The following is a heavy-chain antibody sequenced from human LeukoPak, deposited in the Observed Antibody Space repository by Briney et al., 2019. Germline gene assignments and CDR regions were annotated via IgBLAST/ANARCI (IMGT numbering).Heavy chain of an antibody. Sequence: GGSLRLSCAASGFTFSNYWMTWVRQAPGKGLEWVANINRDGSERYYVDSVKGRFTVSRDDAKSSLYLQMNSLRAEDTAVYYCARRNAMDVWGQGTTVIVFS. CDR2: INRDGSER. J-gene: IGHJ6*02. V-gene: IGHV3-7*03. CDR3: ARRNAMDV. CDR1: GFTFSNYW.